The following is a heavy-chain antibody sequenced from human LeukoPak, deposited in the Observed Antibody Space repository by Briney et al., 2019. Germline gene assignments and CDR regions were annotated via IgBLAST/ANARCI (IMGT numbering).Heavy chain of an antibody. CDR1: GFTLSTNA. D-gene: IGHD2-15*01. J-gene: IGHJ4*02. V-gene: IGHV3-23*01. CDR2: ISGSGAST. CDR3: ARGSVGTPPPFDY. Sequence: GGSLRLSCLTSGFTLSTNAMSWVRQAPGKGLEWISGISGSGASTYYADSVKGRFTISRDSSTLYLQMNSLRTEDTAVYYCARGSVGTPPPFDYWGQGTLVTVSS.